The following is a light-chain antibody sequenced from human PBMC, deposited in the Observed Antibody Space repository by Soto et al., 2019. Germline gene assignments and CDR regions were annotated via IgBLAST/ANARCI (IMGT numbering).Light chain of an antibody. J-gene: IGLJ1*01. Sequence: QSVLTQPRSVSASPGQSVTISCTGSSSDVGGSNHVSWYQHHPGKAPKFIIYDVTKRPSGVPDRFSGSKSGNTASLTISGLQAEDEADYYCCSYAGTYTFVFGTGTKVTAL. V-gene: IGLV2-11*01. CDR1: SSDVGGSNH. CDR3: CSYAGTYTFV. CDR2: DVT.